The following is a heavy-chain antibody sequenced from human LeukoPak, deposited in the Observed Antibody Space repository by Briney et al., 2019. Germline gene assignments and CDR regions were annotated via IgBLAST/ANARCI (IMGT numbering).Heavy chain of an antibody. CDR2: IYHSGST. V-gene: IGHV4-4*02. CDR1: GGSISSSNW. Sequence: SGTLSLTCAVSGGSISSSNWWSWVRQPPGKGLEWIGEIYHSGSTNYNPSLKSRVTISVDTSKNQFSLKLSSVTAADTAVYYCARAIVVVPAASDSHYYGMDVWGQGTTVTVSS. D-gene: IGHD2-2*01. J-gene: IGHJ6*02. CDR3: ARAIVVVPAASDSHYYGMDV.